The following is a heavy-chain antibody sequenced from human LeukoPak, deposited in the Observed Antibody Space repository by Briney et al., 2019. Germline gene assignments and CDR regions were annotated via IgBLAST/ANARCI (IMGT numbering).Heavy chain of an antibody. CDR2: ISGSGGST. CDR1: GFTFSSYA. D-gene: IGHD3-3*01. CDR3: AKVSDFWSGYLDY. Sequence: QPGGSLRLSCAASGFTFSSYAMSWVRQAPGKGLEWVSAISGSGGSTYYADSVKGRFTISRDNSKNTLYLQMNSLRAEDTAAYYCAKVSDFWSGYLDYWGQGTMVTVSS. J-gene: IGHJ4*02. V-gene: IGHV3-23*01.